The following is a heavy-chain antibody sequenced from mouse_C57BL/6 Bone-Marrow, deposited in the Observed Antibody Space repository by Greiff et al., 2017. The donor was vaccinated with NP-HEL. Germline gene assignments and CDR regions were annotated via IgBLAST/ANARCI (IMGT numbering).Heavy chain of an antibody. CDR1: GFTFSDFY. CDR2: SRNKANDYTT. J-gene: IGHJ4*01. CDR3: ARDYYGSSFLAMDY. Sequence: EVQLVESGGGLVQSGRSLRLSCATSGFTFSDFYMEWVRQAPGKGLEWIAASRNKANDYTTEYSASVKGRFIVSRDTSQSILYLQMNALRAEDTAIYYCARDYYGSSFLAMDYWGQGTSVTVSS. D-gene: IGHD1-1*01. V-gene: IGHV7-1*01.